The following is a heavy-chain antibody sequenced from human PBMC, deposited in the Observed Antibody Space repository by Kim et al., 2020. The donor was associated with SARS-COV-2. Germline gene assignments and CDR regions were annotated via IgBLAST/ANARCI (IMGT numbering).Heavy chain of an antibody. D-gene: IGHD3-10*01. CDR1: GYIFTNYA. V-gene: IGHV1-18*01. CDR2: INTYDGDT. Sequence: ASVKVSCKASGYIFTNYAITWVRQAPGQGLEWMGWINTYDGDTNCVQRFQDRVTMTTDTSTSTAYMELRSLTSDDTAVYYCARGSPYNCLDPWGQGTLVTVYS. CDR3: ARGSPYNCLDP. J-gene: IGHJ5*02.